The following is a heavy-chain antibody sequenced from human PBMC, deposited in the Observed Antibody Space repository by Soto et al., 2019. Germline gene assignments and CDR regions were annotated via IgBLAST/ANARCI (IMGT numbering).Heavy chain of an antibody. D-gene: IGHD5-18*01. CDR1: GFTFSSYA. V-gene: IGHV3-30-3*01. J-gene: IGHJ6*02. CDR2: ISYDGSNK. Sequence: QVQLVESGGGVVQPGRSLRLSCAASGFTFSSYAMHWVRQAPGKGLEWVAVISYDGSNKYYADSVKGRFTISRDNSTNTLYLQTNSLRAEDTAVYYCASGGEGVDTATCGMDVWGQGTTVTVSS. CDR3: ASGGEGVDTATCGMDV.